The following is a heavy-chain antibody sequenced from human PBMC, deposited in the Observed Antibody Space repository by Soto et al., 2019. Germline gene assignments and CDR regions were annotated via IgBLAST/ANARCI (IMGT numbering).Heavy chain of an antibody. CDR3: ARHRRETGTYAQPLDY. V-gene: IGHV4-39*01. D-gene: IGHD1-1*01. Sequence: SETLSLTCTVSGGSISSCDYYWGWVRQPPGNGPAWIGSICPSGSTYYNPSLKSRVTISVDTSKNQFSLRLSSVTAADTAVYYCARHRRETGTYAQPLDYWGQGTLVTVSS. CDR1: GGSISSCDYY. J-gene: IGHJ4*02. CDR2: ICPSGST.